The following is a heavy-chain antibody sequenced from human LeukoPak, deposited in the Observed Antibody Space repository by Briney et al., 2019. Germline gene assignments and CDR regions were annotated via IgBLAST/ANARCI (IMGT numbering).Heavy chain of an antibody. CDR1: GGSISSSNW. J-gene: IGHJ4*02. D-gene: IGHD3-22*01. CDR2: IYHSGST. CDR3: ARDQRGYYDSSGYYFDY. V-gene: IGHV4-4*02. Sequence: SGTLSLTCAVSGGSISSSNWWSWVRQPPGKGLEWIGEIYHSGSTNYNPSLKSRVTISVDKSKNQFSLKLSSVTAADTAVYYCARDQRGYYDSSGYYFDYWGQGTLVTVSS.